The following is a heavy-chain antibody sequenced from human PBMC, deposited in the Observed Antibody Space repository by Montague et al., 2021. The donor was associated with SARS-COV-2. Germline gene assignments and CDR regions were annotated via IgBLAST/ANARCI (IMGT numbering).Heavy chain of an antibody. CDR2: ISSSSSYT. CDR1: GFTFSDYY. CDR3: ARVRYYGSGTSLGMDV. V-gene: IGHV3-11*05. J-gene: IGHJ6*02. Sequence: SLRLSCAASGFTFSDYYMGWIRQAPGKGLEWVSYISSSSSYTYYADSVKGRFTISRDNAKNSLYLHMNTLRAEDTAVYYCARVRYYGSGTSLGMDVWGQGTTVTVSS. D-gene: IGHD3-10*01.